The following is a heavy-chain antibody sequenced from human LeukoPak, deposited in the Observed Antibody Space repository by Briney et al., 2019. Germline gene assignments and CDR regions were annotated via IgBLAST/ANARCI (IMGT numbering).Heavy chain of an antibody. CDR1: GYIFTSYG. CDR3: AREDLVRGLIGPDY. CDR2: ISVYNGNT. J-gene: IGHJ4*02. Sequence: ASVEVSCKASGYIFTSYGITWVRQAPGQGLEWMGRISVYNGNTKYAEKLQGRVSMTTDTSTSTAYMELRSLGSDDTAVYYCAREDLVRGLIGPDYWGQGTLVTVSS. V-gene: IGHV1-18*01. D-gene: IGHD3-10*01.